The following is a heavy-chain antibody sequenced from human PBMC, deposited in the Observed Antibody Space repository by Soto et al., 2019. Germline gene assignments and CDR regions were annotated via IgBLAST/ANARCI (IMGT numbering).Heavy chain of an antibody. J-gene: IGHJ4*02. Sequence: GGSLRLSCAASGFTFSTYGMHWVRQAPGKGLEWVAVISYDGSNKYYADSVKGRFTISRDNSKNTLYLQMNSLRAEDTAMYYCAKEYLGGVIVKSYFDYWGQGTLVTVSS. CDR2: ISYDGSNK. CDR3: AKEYLGGVIVKSYFDY. CDR1: GFTFSTYG. V-gene: IGHV3-30*18. D-gene: IGHD3-16*02.